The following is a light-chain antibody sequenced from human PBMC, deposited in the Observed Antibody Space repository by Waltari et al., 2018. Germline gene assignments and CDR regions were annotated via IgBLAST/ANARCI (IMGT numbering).Light chain of an antibody. CDR2: GAS. V-gene: IGKV3-20*01. J-gene: IGKJ1*01. CDR3: QHYVRLPAT. CDR1: QSVGRS. Sequence: EIVLTQSPGTLSLSPGARATLSCRASQSVGRSLAWYQQKPGQVPRLLIYGASNRAPGIPDRFSGSGSGTDFSLTISRLEPEDFGLYSCQHYVRLPATFGQGTKVEIK.